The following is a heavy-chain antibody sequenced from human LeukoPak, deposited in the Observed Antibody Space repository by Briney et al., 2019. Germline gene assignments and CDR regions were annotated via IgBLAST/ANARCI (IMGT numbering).Heavy chain of an antibody. V-gene: IGHV1-69*05. D-gene: IGHD4-23*01. Sequence: SLKVSCKASSGTFSSYAISWLRQAPGQGREGMAAIIPIFGTANYAEKFQSRRTTTTDETTNTAYIELSSRRSDDTAVYYCSGGKVTPRIFDYWGEGALATVSS. CDR2: IIPIFGTA. CDR3: SGGKVTPRIFDY. CDR1: SGTFSSYA. J-gene: IGHJ4*02.